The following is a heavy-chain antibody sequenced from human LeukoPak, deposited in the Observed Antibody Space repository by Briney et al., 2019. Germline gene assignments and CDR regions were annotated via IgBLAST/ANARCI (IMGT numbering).Heavy chain of an antibody. D-gene: IGHD2-2*01. Sequence: GGSLRLSCAASGFTFNTYTMNWVRQAPGKGLEWVSSISSSSNNINYADSVKGRFTIFRDNAMNSVHLQMNSLRVEDTAVYYCARGYQRPDYWGQGTLITVSS. CDR2: ISSSSNNI. CDR1: GFTFNTYT. V-gene: IGHV3-21*01. J-gene: IGHJ4*02. CDR3: ARGYQRPDY.